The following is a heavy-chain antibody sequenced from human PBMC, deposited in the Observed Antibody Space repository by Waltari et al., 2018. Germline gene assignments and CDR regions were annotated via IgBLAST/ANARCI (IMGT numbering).Heavy chain of an antibody. J-gene: IGHJ3*01. CDR2: CSYGGAT. D-gene: IGHD5-12*01. CDR1: GVSKTSNKHY. Sequence: QLQLQESGPRLVRPSETLSLKCRSSGVSKTSNKHYWAWVRRSPGEGLEWTGTCSYGGATYTSPSVKSRVSVARDTSKNQVALILGSVTAADMAVYYCATYIGASVGTAAFDVWGQGTMVTVSS. CDR3: ATYIGASVGTAAFDV. V-gene: IGHV4-39*01.